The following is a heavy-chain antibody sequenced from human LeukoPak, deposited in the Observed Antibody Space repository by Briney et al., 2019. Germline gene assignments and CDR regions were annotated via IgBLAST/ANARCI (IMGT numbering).Heavy chain of an antibody. CDR1: GFTFSTYW. CDR3: ARLIRPYFDY. J-gene: IGHJ4*02. V-gene: IGHV3-7*05. CDR2: IKQDGSEK. Sequence: GSLRLSCVASGFTFSTYWMSWVRQAPGKGLEWVASIKQDGSEKYYVDSVKGRFTISRDNAKNSLYLQMNSLRAEDTAVYYCARLIRPYFDYWGQGTLVTVSS.